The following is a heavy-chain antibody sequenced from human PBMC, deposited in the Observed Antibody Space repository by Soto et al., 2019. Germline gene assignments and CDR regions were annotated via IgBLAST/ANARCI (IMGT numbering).Heavy chain of an antibody. CDR3: AKGPRNWGVDY. D-gene: IGHD7-27*01. CDR2: IYSSGST. J-gene: IGHJ4*02. V-gene: IGHV4-59*01. CDR1: GGSISSYY. Sequence: SETLSLTCTVSGGSISSYYWSWIRQPPGKGLEWIGYIYSSGSTNYNPSLKSRVTISVDTSKNQFSLKLSSVTAVDTAVYYCAKGPRNWGVDYWGQGTLVTVSS.